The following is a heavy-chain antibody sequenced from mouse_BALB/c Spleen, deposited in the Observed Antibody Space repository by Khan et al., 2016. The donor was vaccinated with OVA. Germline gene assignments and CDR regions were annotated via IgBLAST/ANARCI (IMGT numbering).Heavy chain of an antibody. CDR2: ISYSGNT. CDR1: GYSITSDYA. Sequence: EVQLQESGPGLVKPSQSLSLTCTVTGYSITSDYAWNWLRQFPGNKLEWMGYISYSGNTKYNPSLNSRISITRDTSKNQFFLQLNSVTIEDTATYYCARVYGGDFDYWGQGTTLIVSS. V-gene: IGHV3-2*02. CDR3: ARVYGGDFDY. J-gene: IGHJ2*01. D-gene: IGHD1-1*01.